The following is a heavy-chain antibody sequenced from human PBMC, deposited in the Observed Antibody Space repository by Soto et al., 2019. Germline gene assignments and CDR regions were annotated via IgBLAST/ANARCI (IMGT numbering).Heavy chain of an antibody. CDR1: GYTFTSYG. CDR3: ARAPRSYELPWFDP. V-gene: IGHV1-18*01. Sequence: ASVKVSCKASGYTFTSYGISWVRQAPGQGLEWMGWISAYNGNTNYAQKLQGRVTMTTDTSTSTAYMELRSLRSDDTAVYYCARAPRSYELPWFDPWGQGTLVTVSS. J-gene: IGHJ5*02. D-gene: IGHD1-26*01. CDR2: ISAYNGNT.